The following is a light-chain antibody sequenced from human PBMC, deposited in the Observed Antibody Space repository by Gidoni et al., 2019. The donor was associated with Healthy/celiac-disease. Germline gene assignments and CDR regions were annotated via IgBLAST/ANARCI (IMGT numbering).Light chain of an antibody. CDR1: SSNIGAGYE. J-gene: IGLJ2*01. Sequence: QSVLTLPPSASGPPGQSVTISCTGSSSNIGAGYEVHWYQQLPGTAPKLLIYGNSNRPSGVPDRFSGSKSGTSASLAITGLQAEDEADYYCQSYDSSLSAYVVFGGGTKLTVL. CDR2: GNS. CDR3: QSYDSSLSAYVV. V-gene: IGLV1-40*01.